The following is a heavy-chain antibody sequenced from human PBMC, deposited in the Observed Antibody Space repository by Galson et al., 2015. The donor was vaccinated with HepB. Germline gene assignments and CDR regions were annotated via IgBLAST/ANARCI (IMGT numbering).Heavy chain of an antibody. CDR3: ARDPTRVTIFSVGVDY. V-gene: IGHV1-18*01. CDR2: ISAYNGNT. J-gene: IGHJ4*02. Sequence: SVKVSCKASGYTFTSYGVSWVRQAPGQGLEWMGWISAYNGNTNYAQKLQGRVTMTTDTSTSTAYMELRSLRSDDTAVYYCARDPTRVTIFSVGVDYWGQGTLVTVSS. D-gene: IGHD3-3*01. CDR1: GYTFTSYG.